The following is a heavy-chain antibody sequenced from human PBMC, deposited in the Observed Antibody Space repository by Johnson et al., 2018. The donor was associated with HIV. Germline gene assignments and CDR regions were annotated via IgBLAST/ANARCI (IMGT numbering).Heavy chain of an antibody. CDR1: GFTFSSYA. CDR2: ISYDGSTE. J-gene: IGHJ3*02. D-gene: IGHD3-3*01. CDR3: ARGAPWSGSDAFDI. Sequence: QVQLVESGGGVVQPGRSLRLSCAASGFTFSSYAMHWVRQAPGKGLEWVAVISYDGSTEYYADSVKGRFTISRDNAKNSLYLQMNSLRAEDTALYYCARGAPWSGSDAFDIWGQGTMVTVSS. V-gene: IGHV3-30*04.